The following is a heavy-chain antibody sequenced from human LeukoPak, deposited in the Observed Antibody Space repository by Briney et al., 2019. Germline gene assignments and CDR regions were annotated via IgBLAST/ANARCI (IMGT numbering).Heavy chain of an antibody. V-gene: IGHV3-30*02. D-gene: IGHD5-12*01. Sequence: GGSLRLSCAASGFTFSSYGMHWVRQAPGKGLEWVAFIRYDGSNKYYADSVKGRFTISRDNSKNTLYLQMNSLRAEDTAVYYCARARGYGGPVWFDPWGQGTLVTVSS. CDR3: ARARGYGGPVWFDP. CDR1: GFTFSSYG. CDR2: IRYDGSNK. J-gene: IGHJ5*02.